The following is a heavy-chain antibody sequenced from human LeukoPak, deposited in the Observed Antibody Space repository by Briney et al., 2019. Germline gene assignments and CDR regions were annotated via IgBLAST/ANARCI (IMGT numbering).Heavy chain of an antibody. D-gene: IGHD1-26*01. Sequence: GGSLRLSCAASGFTFSSYWMHWVRQAPGKGLVWVSRINSDGSSTSYADSVKGRFTISRDNAKNTLYLQMNSLRAEDTAVYYCARAIYSGSTDYRGQGTLVTVSS. J-gene: IGHJ4*02. CDR2: INSDGSST. V-gene: IGHV3-74*01. CDR3: ARAIYSGSTDY. CDR1: GFTFSSYW.